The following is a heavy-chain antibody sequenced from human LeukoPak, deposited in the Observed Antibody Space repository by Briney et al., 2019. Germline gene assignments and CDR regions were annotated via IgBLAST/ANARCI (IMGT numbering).Heavy chain of an antibody. CDR2: MNPNSGNT. J-gene: IGHJ6*03. D-gene: IGHD5-18*01. Sequence: ASVKVSRKASGYTFTSYDINWVRQATGQGLEWMGWMNPNSGNTGYAQKFQGRVTMTRNTSISTAYMELSSLGSEDTAVYYCARDNGGTAMAYYYYYYMDVWGKGTTVTISS. V-gene: IGHV1-8*01. CDR3: ARDNGGTAMAYYYYYYMDV. CDR1: GYTFTSYD.